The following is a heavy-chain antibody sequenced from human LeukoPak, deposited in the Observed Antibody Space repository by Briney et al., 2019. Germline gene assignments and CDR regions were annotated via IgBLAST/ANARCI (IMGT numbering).Heavy chain of an antibody. CDR3: AKDSDYRPSSPVDY. V-gene: IGHV3-7*03. CDR1: GFTFSSYW. Sequence: PGGSLRLSCSASGFTFSSYWMSWVRQAPGKGLEWVANIKQDGSEKSYVDSVKGRFTISRDNAKNSLYLQMNSLRAEDTAVYYCAKDSDYRPSSPVDYWGQGTLVTVSS. D-gene: IGHD4-11*01. J-gene: IGHJ4*02. CDR2: IKQDGSEK.